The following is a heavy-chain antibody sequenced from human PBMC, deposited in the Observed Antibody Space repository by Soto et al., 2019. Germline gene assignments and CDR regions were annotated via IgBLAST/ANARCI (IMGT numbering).Heavy chain of an antibody. CDR1: GDTFSHYS. V-gene: IGHV1-46*01. Sequence: GASVKVSCKASGDTFSHYSIHWVRQAPGQGLEWMGFINPHGGTTTCSQKFQGRVTMTRDTSTNTVYMEVSSLRSDDTAVYFGAGAKVGRPLDVWGQG. CDR3: AGAKVGRPLDV. D-gene: IGHD1-26*01. CDR2: INPHGGTT. J-gene: IGHJ6*02.